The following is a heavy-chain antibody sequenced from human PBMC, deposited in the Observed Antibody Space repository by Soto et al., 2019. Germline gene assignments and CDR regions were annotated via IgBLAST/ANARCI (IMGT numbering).Heavy chain of an antibody. CDR3: VRNSGRYRLDH. V-gene: IGHV3-7*03. CDR1: GFSFPSYW. Sequence: DVQVVESGGGLVQPGGSLRLSCAVSGFSFPSYWMTWVRQAPGKGLEWVANISPDGSVIQYAVSVEGRFTISRDNAKNSLDLQMTDLRAEDTAVYYCVRNSGRYRLDHSGQGTLVTVSS. CDR2: ISPDGSVI. J-gene: IGHJ4*02. D-gene: IGHD6-19*01.